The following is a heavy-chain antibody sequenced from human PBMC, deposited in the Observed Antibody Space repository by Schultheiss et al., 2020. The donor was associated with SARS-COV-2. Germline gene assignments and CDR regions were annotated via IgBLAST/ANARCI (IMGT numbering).Heavy chain of an antibody. D-gene: IGHD1-7*01. Sequence: SQTLSLTCTVSGGSISSSSYYWGWIRQHPGRGLEWIGNIYYSGSTYYNPPLESRVTMSVDTSKNQFSLKLSSVTAADTAVYYCARNTRSISGTYLYFDYWGQGTLVTVSS. CDR1: GGSISSSSYY. CDR2: IYYSGST. J-gene: IGHJ4*02. V-gene: IGHV4-39*01. CDR3: ARNTRSISGTYLYFDY.